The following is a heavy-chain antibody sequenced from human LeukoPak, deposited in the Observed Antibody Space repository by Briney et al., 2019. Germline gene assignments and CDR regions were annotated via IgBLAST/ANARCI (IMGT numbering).Heavy chain of an antibody. CDR1: GGSISSGSYY. J-gene: IGHJ6*02. CDR3: ARTPPIAVAGTGYYYYGMDV. V-gene: IGHV4-61*02. D-gene: IGHD6-19*01. Sequence: PSETLSLTCTVSGGSISSGSYYWSWIRQPAGKGLEWIGRIYTSGSTNYNPSLKSRVTISVDTSKNQFSLKLSSVTAADTAVYYCARTPPIAVAGTGYYYYGMDVWGQGTTVTVSS. CDR2: IYTSGST.